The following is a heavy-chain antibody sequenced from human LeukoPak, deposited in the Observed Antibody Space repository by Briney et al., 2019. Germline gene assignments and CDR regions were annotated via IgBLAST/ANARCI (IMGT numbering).Heavy chain of an antibody. J-gene: IGHJ4*02. CDR2: IKQDGSEK. CDR1: GFTFSSYW. D-gene: IGHD6-13*01. V-gene: IGHV3-7*01. Sequence: GGSLRLSCAASGFTFSSYWMSWVRQAPGKGLEWVANIKQDGSEKYYVDSVKGRFTISRDNAKNSLNLQMNSLRAEDTAVYYCARHNGPSSSWYYDYWGQGTLVTVSS. CDR3: ARHNGPSSSWYYDY.